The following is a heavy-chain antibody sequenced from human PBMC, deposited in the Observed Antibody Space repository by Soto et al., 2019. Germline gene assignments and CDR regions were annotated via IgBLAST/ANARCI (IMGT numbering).Heavy chain of an antibody. J-gene: IGHJ4*02. CDR2: ISYDGSNK. CDR3: ARDQRWL. Sequence: GSLRLSCAASGFTFSSYAMHWVRQAPGKGLEWVAVISYDGSNKYYADSVKGRFTISRDNSKNTLYLQMNSLRAEDTAVYYCARDQRWLWGQGTLVTVSS. V-gene: IGHV3-30-3*01. CDR1: GFTFSSYA. D-gene: IGHD5-12*01.